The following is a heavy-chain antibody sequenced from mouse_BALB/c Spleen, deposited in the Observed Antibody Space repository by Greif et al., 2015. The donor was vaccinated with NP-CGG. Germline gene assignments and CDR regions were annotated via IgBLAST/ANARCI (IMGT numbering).Heavy chain of an antibody. V-gene: IGHV7-1*02. CDR2: SSNTANDYTT. J-gene: IGHJ1*01. Sequence: DVKLQESGGGLVQPGGSLRLSCATSGFTFSDFYMEWVRQPPGKRLEWIAASSNTANDYTTEYSASVKGRFIVSRDTSQSILYLQKSELRAEDTAIYYCARDYCGSSYWYFDVWGAVTTVTVSS. D-gene: IGHD1-1*01. CDR3: ARDYCGSSYWYFDV. CDR1: GFTFSDFY.